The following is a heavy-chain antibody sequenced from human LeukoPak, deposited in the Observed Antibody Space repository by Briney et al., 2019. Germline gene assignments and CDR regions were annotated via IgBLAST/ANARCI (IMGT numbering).Heavy chain of an antibody. J-gene: IGHJ4*02. D-gene: IGHD3-10*01. CDR3: ARVSYYYGSGSYRPTAVYYFDY. Sequence: GGSLRLSCAASGFTFVDYAMHWVRQAPGKGLEWVSGISWNSNSIGYADSVKGRFTFSRDNAKNSLYLQMNSLRAEDTAVYYCARVSYYYGSGSYRPTAVYYFDYWGQGTLVTVSS. CDR1: GFTFVDYA. CDR2: ISWNSNSI. V-gene: IGHV3-9*01.